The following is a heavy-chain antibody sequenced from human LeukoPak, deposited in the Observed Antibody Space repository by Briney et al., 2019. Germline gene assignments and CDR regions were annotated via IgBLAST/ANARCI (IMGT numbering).Heavy chain of an antibody. V-gene: IGHV4-34*01. CDR1: GGSFSGYY. J-gene: IGHJ4*02. D-gene: IGHD5-18*01. CDR2: INHSGST. CDR3: ARWAHSYRWEY. Sequence: PSETLSLTCAVYGGSFSGYYWSWIRQPPGKGLEWIGEINHSGSTNYNPSLKSRVTISVDTSKNQFSLKLSSVTAADTAVYYCARWAHSYRWEYWGQGTLVTVSS.